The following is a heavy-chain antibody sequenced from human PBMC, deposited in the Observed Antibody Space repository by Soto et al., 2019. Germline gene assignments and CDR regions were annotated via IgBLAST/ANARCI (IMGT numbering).Heavy chain of an antibody. CDR3: AKSGMVMGYSSHRDAFDI. D-gene: IGHD6-19*01. Sequence: SVKVSCKASGGTFSSYAISWVRQAPGQGLEWMGGIIPIFGTAIYAQKFQGRVTITADESTSTAYMELSSLRAEDTAVYYCAKSGMVMGYSSHRDAFDIWGQGTMVTVSS. V-gene: IGHV1-69*13. CDR2: IIPIFGTA. CDR1: GGTFSSYA. J-gene: IGHJ3*02.